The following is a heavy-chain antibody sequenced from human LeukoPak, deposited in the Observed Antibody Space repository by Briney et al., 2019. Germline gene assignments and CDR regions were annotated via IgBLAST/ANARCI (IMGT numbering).Heavy chain of an antibody. J-gene: IGHJ4*02. D-gene: IGHD2-2*01. CDR3: ARRVEFCSSTSCYFFDY. Sequence: SETLSLTCAVSGYSISSGYYWGWIRQPPGKGLEWIGSIYHSGSTYYNPSLKSRVTISVDTSKNQFSLKLSSVTAADTAVYYCARRVEFCSSTSCYFFDYWGQGTLVTVSS. CDR2: IYHSGST. V-gene: IGHV4-38-2*01. CDR1: GYSISSGYY.